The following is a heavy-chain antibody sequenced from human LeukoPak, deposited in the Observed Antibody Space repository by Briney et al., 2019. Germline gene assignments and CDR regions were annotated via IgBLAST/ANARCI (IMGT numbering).Heavy chain of an antibody. Sequence: ASVKASCKASGYTFTSYGISWVRQAPGQGLEWMGWISAYNGNTNYAQKLQGRVTMTTDTSTSTAYMELRSLRSDDTAVYYCAITPGGYDSSGYYPDYWGQGTLVTVSS. CDR3: AITPGGYDSSGYYPDY. CDR2: ISAYNGNT. V-gene: IGHV1-18*01. D-gene: IGHD3-22*01. CDR1: GYTFTSYG. J-gene: IGHJ4*02.